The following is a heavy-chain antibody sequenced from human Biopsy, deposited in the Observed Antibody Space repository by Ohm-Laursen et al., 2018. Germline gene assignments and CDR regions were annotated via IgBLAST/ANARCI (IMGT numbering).Heavy chain of an antibody. CDR3: ATKLTGYFHH. Sequence: SVKVSCKVSGGTFINYAISWVRQAPGQGLEWMGGIIPILGTGNYTQKFQDRVTVAADTSTSTATMELRSLRSDDTAVYYCATKLTGYFHHWGQGTLVIVSS. J-gene: IGHJ1*01. CDR2: IIPILGTG. V-gene: IGHV1-69*06. CDR1: GGTFINYA. D-gene: IGHD3-9*01.